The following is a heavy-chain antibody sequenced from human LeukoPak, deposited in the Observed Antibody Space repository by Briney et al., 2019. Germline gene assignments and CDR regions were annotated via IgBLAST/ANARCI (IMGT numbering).Heavy chain of an antibody. D-gene: IGHD3-16*02. CDR3: TRHDALPVIGHGMGV. CDR1: GGSISSYY. J-gene: IGHJ6*02. Sequence: SETLSLTCTVSGGSISSYYWSWIRPPPGKGLEWIGYIYYTGITNYNPSLESRVTISVDTSKNQFSLKLNSMTAADTAVYYCTRHDALPVIGHGMGVWGQGTTVTVSS. CDR2: IYYTGIT. V-gene: IGHV4-59*08.